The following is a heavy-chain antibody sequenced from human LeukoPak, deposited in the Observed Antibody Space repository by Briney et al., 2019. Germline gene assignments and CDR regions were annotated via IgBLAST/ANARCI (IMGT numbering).Heavy chain of an antibody. Sequence: ASVKVSCKASGYTFTSYYMHWVRQAPGQGLEWMGIINPSGGSTSYAQKFQGRVTMTRDTSTSTVYMELSSLRSEDTAVYYCARAVVRGAITKRFDYWGQGTLVTVSS. J-gene: IGHJ4*02. CDR2: INPSGGST. D-gene: IGHD3-10*01. CDR3: ARAVVRGAITKRFDY. V-gene: IGHV1-46*01. CDR1: GYTFTSYY.